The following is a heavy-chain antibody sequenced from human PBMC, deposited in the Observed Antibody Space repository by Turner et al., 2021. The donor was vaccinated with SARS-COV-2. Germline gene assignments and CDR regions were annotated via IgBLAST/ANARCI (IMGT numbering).Heavy chain of an antibody. J-gene: IGHJ4*02. Sequence: EVQLVESGGGLVQPGRSLRLSCTASGFTFGDYAMSWFRQAPGKGLEWAGFIRSKAYGGTTEYAASVKGRFTISRDDSKSIAYLQMNSLKTEDTAVYYCTSDSSGYYGEGGDYWGQGTLVTVSS. CDR1: GFTFGDYA. V-gene: IGHV3-49*03. CDR2: IRSKAYGGTT. CDR3: TSDSSGYYGEGGDY. D-gene: IGHD3-22*01.